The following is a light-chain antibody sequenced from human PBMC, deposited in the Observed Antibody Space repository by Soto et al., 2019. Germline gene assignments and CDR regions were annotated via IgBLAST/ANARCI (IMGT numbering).Light chain of an antibody. Sequence: QSVLTQPPSVSGAPGQRVTISCTGSSSNIGTGYDVHWYQQFPGAAPKLLISTNSNRPSGVTDRFSGSKSGTSAPLAITGLQADDEADYYCQSYDSSLRGGGGFGGGTKQTVL. CDR2: TNS. V-gene: IGLV1-40*01. CDR3: QSYDSSLRGGGG. CDR1: SSNIGTGYD. J-gene: IGLJ3*02.